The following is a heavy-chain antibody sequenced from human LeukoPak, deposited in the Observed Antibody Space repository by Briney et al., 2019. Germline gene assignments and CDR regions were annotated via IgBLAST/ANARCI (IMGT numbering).Heavy chain of an antibody. V-gene: IGHV1-69*01. CDR2: IIPIFGTA. D-gene: IGHD3-10*01. CDR1: GGTFSSYA. CDR3: ARVRGDYYGSGNYPYYFDY. J-gene: IGHJ4*02. Sequence: SVKVSCKASGGTFSSYAISWVRQAPGQGLEWMGGIIPIFGTANYAQKFQGRVTITADESTSTAYMELSSLRSEDTAVYYCARVRGDYYGSGNYPYYFDYWGQGTLVTVSS.